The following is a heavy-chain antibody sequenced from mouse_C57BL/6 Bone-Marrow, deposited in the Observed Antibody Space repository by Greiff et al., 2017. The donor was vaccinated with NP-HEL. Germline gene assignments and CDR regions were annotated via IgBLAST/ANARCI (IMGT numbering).Heavy chain of an antibody. CDR1: GYTFTSYW. V-gene: IGHV1-52*01. CDR3: AREGFAY. CDR2: IDPSDSDT. Sequence: QVQLQHPGAELVRPGSSVKLSCKASGYTFTSYWMNWVKQRPLQGLEWIGNIDPSDSDTHYNQNFKDKATLTVDKASSTAYLQLSSLTSEDSAVYYCAREGFAYWDPGTLVTVSA. J-gene: IGHJ3*01.